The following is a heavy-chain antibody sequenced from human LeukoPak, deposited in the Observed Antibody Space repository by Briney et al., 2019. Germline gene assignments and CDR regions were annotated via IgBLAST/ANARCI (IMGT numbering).Heavy chain of an antibody. J-gene: IGHJ5*02. Sequence: RPSETLSLTCTVSGDSVASGGYYWNWIRQPRGKGLEWIGYIYYSVSTNYNLSLKSRVTISVDPSENQFSLKLTSVTAADTAVYYCARGGRGRNWFDPWGQGTLVTVSS. CDR2: IYYSVST. D-gene: IGHD3-10*01. V-gene: IGHV4-61*08. CDR3: ARGGRGRNWFDP. CDR1: GDSVASGGYY.